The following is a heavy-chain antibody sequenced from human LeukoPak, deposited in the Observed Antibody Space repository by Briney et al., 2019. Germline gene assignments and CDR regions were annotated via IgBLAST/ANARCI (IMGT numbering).Heavy chain of an antibody. J-gene: IGHJ6*03. Sequence: GGSLRLSCAASGLTVSSYYMSSVRQAPGKGLEWVSVIYDTGTTYYADSVKGRFTVSRDSSRNTLYLQMNNLRVEDTAVYSCAKDVPPVAGKIDPQYYMDVWGKGTTVTVSS. V-gene: IGHV3-53*01. CDR3: AKDVPPVAGKIDPQYYMDV. CDR2: IYDTGTT. D-gene: IGHD6-13*01. CDR1: GLTVSSYY.